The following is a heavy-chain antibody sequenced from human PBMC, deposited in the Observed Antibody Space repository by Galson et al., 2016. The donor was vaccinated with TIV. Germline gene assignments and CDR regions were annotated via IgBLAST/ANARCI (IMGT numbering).Heavy chain of an antibody. J-gene: IGHJ4*02. D-gene: IGHD3-3*01. CDR3: ARDSGVFCRRASCFEWLDY. CDR2: ISFDGNSE. CDR1: GFAFRNYP. Sequence: SLRLSCAASGFAFRNYPIHWVRQAPGKGLEWVALISFDGNSEYFADSMEGRFTISRDNSKNTLYLQMNSLRTEDTAVYFCARDSGVFCRRASCFEWLDYWGQGTLVTVSS. V-gene: IGHV3-30-3*01.